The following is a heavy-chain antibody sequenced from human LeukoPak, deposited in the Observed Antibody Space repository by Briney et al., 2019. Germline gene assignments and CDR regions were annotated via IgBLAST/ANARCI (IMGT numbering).Heavy chain of an antibody. CDR3: TRDDSGYDRGAS. Sequence: GGSLRLSCAASGFTFSSYAMSWVRQAPGKGLEWVSAIYSGGSTYYADSVKGRFTISRDNSKNTLYLQMNSLRAEDTAVYYCTRDDSGYDRGASWGQGTLVTVSS. D-gene: IGHD5-12*01. V-gene: IGHV3-53*01. CDR1: GFTFSSYA. J-gene: IGHJ5*02. CDR2: IYSGGST.